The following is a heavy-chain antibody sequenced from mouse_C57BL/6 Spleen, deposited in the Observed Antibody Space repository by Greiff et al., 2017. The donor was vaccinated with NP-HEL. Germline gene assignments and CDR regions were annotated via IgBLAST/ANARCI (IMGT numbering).Heavy chain of an antibody. CDR2: IYPGDGAT. V-gene: IGHV1-80*01. J-gene: IGHJ4*01. CDR1: GYAFSSYW. D-gene: IGHD3-2*02. Sequence: QVQLKESGAELVKPGASVKISCKASGYAFSSYWMNWVKQRPGKGLEWIGQIYPGDGATNYNGKFKGKATLTADKSSSTAYMQLSSLTSEDSAVDFCARRSSGYYYAMDYWGQGTSVTVSS. CDR3: ARRSSGYYYAMDY.